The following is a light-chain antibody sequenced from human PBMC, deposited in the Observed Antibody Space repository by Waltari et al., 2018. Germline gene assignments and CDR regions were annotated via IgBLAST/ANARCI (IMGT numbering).Light chain of an antibody. CDR1: SGHSTYA. V-gene: IGLV4-69*01. CDR2: VDSTGGH. J-gene: IGLJ2*01. Sequence: QLVLTQSPSASASLGASVKLTCTLSSGHSTYAIAWHQQQPGKGPRYLMKVDSTGGHLKGDGIPDRFSGSSSVTERYLTISSLQSDDEADYYCQTWVTGIRVVFGGGTKLTVL. CDR3: QTWVTGIRVV.